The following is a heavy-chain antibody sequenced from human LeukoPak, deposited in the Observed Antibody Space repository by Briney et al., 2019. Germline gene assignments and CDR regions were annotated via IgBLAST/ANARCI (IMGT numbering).Heavy chain of an antibody. Sequence: SETLSLTCTVSGGSISSYYWSWIRQPPGKGLEWIGYIYYSGSTNYNPSLKSRVTMSVDTSKNQFSLKLSSVTAADTAVYYCARDRIVGANEFDPWGQGTLVTVSS. CDR2: IYYSGST. D-gene: IGHD1-26*01. CDR3: ARDRIVGANEFDP. V-gene: IGHV4-59*01. J-gene: IGHJ5*02. CDR1: GGSISSYY.